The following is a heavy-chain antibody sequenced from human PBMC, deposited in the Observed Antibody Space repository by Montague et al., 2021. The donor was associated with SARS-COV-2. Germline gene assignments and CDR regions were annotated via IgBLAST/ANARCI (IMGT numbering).Heavy chain of an antibody. CDR2: IHSAGRGT. V-gene: IGHV3-23*03. CDR1: GFTFSNSP. Sequence: SLRLSCAASGFTFSNSPMSWVRQAPGKELEWVSVIHSAGRGTYYADSVQGRFTISRDNLKNTVYLQMNSLRDVDTALYYCAKVGDILTGYSLINLDAWGQGTLVVVSS. J-gene: IGHJ5*02. D-gene: IGHD3-9*01. CDR3: AKVGDILTGYSLINLDA.